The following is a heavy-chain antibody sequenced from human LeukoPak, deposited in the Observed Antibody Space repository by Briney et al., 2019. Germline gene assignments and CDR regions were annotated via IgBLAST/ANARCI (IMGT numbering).Heavy chain of an antibody. Sequence: PGAPLKISCKGSGYSFTSYWIGWVRQMPGKGLEWMGIIYPGDSDTRYSPSFQGQVTISADKSISTAYLQWSSLKASDTAMYYCAIRSHSGSYLLAFDIWGQGTMVTVSS. D-gene: IGHD1-26*01. V-gene: IGHV5-51*01. CDR1: GYSFTSYW. J-gene: IGHJ3*02. CDR2: IYPGDSDT. CDR3: AIRSHSGSYLLAFDI.